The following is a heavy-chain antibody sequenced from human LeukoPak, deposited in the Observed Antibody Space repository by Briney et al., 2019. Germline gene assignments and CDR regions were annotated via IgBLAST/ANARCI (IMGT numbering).Heavy chain of an antibody. J-gene: IGHJ5*02. CDR2: IIPIVGIA. CDR1: GAPFSSYA. CDR3: AREACSGGSCYGHWFDP. Sequence: SVKLSCKASGAPFSSYAISWVRQAPGQGLELMGRIIPIVGIANYAQKFQGRVTITADKSTSTAYMELSSLRSEDTAVYYCAREACSGGSCYGHWFDPWGQGTLVTVSS. D-gene: IGHD2-15*01. V-gene: IGHV1-69*04.